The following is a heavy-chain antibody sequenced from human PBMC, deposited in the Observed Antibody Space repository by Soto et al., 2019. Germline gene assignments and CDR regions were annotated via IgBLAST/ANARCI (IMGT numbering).Heavy chain of an antibody. CDR2: IIPIFGTA. J-gene: IGHJ5*02. Sequence: QVQLVQSGAEVKKPGSSVKVSCKASGGTFSSYAISWVRQAPGQGLEWMGGIIPIFGTANYAPKFQGRVTITADESTSTAYMELSSLRSEDTAVYYCVLYPNWNLNWFDPWGQGTLVTVSS. CDR1: GGTFSSYA. V-gene: IGHV1-69*01. D-gene: IGHD1-1*01. CDR3: VLYPNWNLNWFDP.